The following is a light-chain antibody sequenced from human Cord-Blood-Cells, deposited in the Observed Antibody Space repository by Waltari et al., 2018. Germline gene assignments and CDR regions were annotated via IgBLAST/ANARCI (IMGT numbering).Light chain of an antibody. CDR2: AAS. CDR3: QQSYSTLLT. Sequence: DIQMTQSPSSLSASVGDRVTITCRASQSISSYLNWYQQKPGKAPKLLIYAASSLRSGVPSRFSGIGSGTDFTLTISSLQPEDFATYYCQQSYSTLLTFGPGTKVDIK. CDR1: QSISSY. J-gene: IGKJ3*01. V-gene: IGKV1-39*01.